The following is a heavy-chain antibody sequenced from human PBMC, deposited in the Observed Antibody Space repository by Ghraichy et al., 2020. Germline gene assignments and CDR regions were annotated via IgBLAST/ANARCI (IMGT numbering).Heavy chain of an antibody. V-gene: IGHV3-48*02. CDR1: GFSFSGGN. CDR2: STTVCSSI. Sequence: GGSLRLSCAASGFSFSGGNMIWVCLGPAPGLERDSYSTTVCSSINYADSAKGRFTISRYDAKNTLYLQMSNLRDEDMAPYYCSRDRVNGRYLDYWGRGTRVTISS. CDR3: SRDRVNGRYLDY. J-gene: IGHJ4*02. D-gene: IGHD1-26*01.